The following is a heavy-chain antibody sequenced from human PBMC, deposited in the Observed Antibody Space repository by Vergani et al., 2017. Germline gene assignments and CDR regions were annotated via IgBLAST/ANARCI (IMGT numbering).Heavy chain of an antibody. V-gene: IGHV3-33*03. D-gene: IGHD3-22*01. CDR2: IWDDGSKK. CDR1: GFIFKNHG. Sequence: QVQLVESGGGVVQPGTSLRLSCAASGFIFKNHGMQWVRQAPGKGLEWVALIWDDGSKKNYGDSMKGRFTISRDNAKNSLYLQMNSLRAEDTAVYYCASGVGDYYDSSGYYGTLDYWGQGTLVTVSS. J-gene: IGHJ4*02. CDR3: ASGVGDYYDSSGYYGTLDY.